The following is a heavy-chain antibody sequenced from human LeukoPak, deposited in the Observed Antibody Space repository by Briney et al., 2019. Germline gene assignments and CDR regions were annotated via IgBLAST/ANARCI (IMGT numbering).Heavy chain of an antibody. CDR2: ISGNGGST. D-gene: IGHD3-9*01. V-gene: IGHV3-64D*06. CDR3: VKGSYYDILTGYPHYFDY. Sequence: PGGSLRLSCSASGFTLSTYAMHWVRQAPGKGLEHVSVISGNGGSTYYADSVKGRFTISRDNSKNTLYLQMSSLRTEDTAVYYCVKGSYYDILTGYPHYFDYWGQGTLVTVSS. CDR1: GFTLSTYA. J-gene: IGHJ4*02.